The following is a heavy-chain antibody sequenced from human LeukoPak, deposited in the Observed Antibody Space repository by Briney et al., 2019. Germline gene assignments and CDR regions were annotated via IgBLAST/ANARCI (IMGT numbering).Heavy chain of an antibody. D-gene: IGHD4-17*01. CDR3: ARDGYGDYDGDLDY. V-gene: IGHV4-59*12. Sequence: SETLSLTCTVSGGSISSYYWSWIRQPPGKGLEWIGYIYYSGSTNYNPSLKSRVTISVDTSKNQFSLKLSSVTAADTAVYYCARDGYGDYDGDLDYWGQGTLVTVSS. J-gene: IGHJ4*02. CDR1: GGSISSYY. CDR2: IYYSGST.